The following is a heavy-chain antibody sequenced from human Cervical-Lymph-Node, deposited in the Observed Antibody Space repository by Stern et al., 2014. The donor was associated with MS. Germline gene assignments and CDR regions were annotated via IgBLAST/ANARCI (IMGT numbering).Heavy chain of an antibody. CDR2: ITGSGDIT. V-gene: IGHV3-11*01. J-gene: IGHJ4*02. CDR1: GFRFSDYY. D-gene: IGHD3-10*01. CDR3: VKNHYGLDY. Sequence: VQLEESGGGLVKPGGSLRLSCAASGFRFSDYYMAWVRQAPGKGLEWVSYITGSGDITNYADSVKGRFTISRDNAKNSLHLQTNSLRAEDTAVYYCVKNHYGLDYWGQGALVTVSS.